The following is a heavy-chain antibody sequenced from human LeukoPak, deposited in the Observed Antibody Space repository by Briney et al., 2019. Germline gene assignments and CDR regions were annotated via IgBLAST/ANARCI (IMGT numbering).Heavy chain of an antibody. Sequence: GGSLRLSCAASGFTFSNYAMHWVRQAPGKGLEWVAVISYDGSNKYYADPMKGRFTISRDNSKNTLYLQVNSLRIEDTAVYYCAKDSSSGSSYYFHGMEVWGQGTTVTVSS. D-gene: IGHD3-10*01. V-gene: IGHV3-30*18. J-gene: IGHJ6*02. CDR3: AKDSSSGSSYYFHGMEV. CDR2: ISYDGSNK. CDR1: GFTFSNYA.